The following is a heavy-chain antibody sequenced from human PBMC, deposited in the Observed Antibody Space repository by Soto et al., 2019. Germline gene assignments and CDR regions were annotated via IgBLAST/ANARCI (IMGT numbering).Heavy chain of an antibody. D-gene: IGHD7-27*01. CDR2: IYYGGST. Sequence: SETLSLTSTVSDDSISTVCWSWIRQSPGKGLEWIGFIYYGGSTNYNPSLKSRVTISVDTPKNQFSLKLSSVTAADTAVYYCAKNWNWGSLVHWGQGTLVTVSS. J-gene: IGHJ4*02. CDR3: AKNWNWGSLVH. V-gene: IGHV4-59*08. CDR1: DDSISTVC.